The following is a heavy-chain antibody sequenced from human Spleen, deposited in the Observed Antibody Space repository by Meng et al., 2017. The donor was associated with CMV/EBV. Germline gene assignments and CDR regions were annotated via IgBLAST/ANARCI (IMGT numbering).Heavy chain of an antibody. J-gene: IGHJ5*02. D-gene: IGHD2-21*01. CDR2: SNAGNGKT. CDR1: GYIFNSYG. CDR3: ARGDGTRFDP. Sequence: SCKAYGYIFNSYGMQWVRQVHGHSLEWMGWSNAGNGKTKYAQEFQGRITITRDTSASTSYMELRTLRYEDMAIYYCARGDGTRFDPWGQGTLVTVSS. V-gene: IGHV1-3*02.